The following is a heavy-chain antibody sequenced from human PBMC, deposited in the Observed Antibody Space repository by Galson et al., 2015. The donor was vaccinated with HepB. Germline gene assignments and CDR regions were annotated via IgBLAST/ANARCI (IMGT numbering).Heavy chain of an antibody. J-gene: IGHJ6*02. CDR3: VKDLHGFTGMDV. CDR1: GFTFSSCG. Sequence: SLRLSCAGSGFTFSSCGMHWVRQAPGKGLEYLSSVSDSGNNIYYADSAQGRIIISRDNSKNTLYLQMSSLKVEDTAFYYCVKDLHGFTGMDVWGQGTTVTVSS. V-gene: IGHV3-64D*06. CDR2: VSDSGNNI.